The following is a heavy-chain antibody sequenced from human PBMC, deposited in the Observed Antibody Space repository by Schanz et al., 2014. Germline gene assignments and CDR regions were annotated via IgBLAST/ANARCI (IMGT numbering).Heavy chain of an antibody. D-gene: IGHD3-16*01. CDR1: GFTFSSYG. Sequence: VQLVESGGGVVQPGRSRRLSCEASGFTFSSYGMNWVRQAPGKGLEWVSSISSSGSSIYYADSVKGRFTISRDNANNSLFLRMNSLRAEDTAVYYCASDYNYFETEAPWGQGTLVTVSS. J-gene: IGHJ5*02. CDR2: ISSSGSSI. V-gene: IGHV3-21*06. CDR3: ASDYNYFETEAP.